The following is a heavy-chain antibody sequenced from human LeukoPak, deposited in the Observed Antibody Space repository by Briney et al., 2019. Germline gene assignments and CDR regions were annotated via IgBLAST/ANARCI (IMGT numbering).Heavy chain of an antibody. Sequence: PGGSLRLSCAASGFTFSSYWMSWVRQAPGKGLEWVANIKQDGSEKYYVDSVKGRFTISRDNAKNSLYLQMNSLRAEDTAVYYCAEANDAVGYYFDYWGQGTLVTVSS. J-gene: IGHJ4*02. D-gene: IGHD1-1*01. CDR2: IKQDGSEK. CDR3: AEANDAVGYYFDY. CDR1: GFTFSSYW. V-gene: IGHV3-7*01.